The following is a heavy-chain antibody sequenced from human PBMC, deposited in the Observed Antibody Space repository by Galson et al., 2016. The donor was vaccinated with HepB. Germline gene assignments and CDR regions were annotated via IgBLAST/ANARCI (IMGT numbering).Heavy chain of an antibody. CDR3: ARHDRGIAAAFDH. J-gene: IGHJ4*02. CDR1: GGSISSSSIYY. CDR2: IYNSENT. D-gene: IGHD6-25*01. V-gene: IGHV4-39*01. Sequence: SETLSLTCTVSGGSISSSSIYYWGWIRQPPGKGLEWIGSIYNSENTYYNPSLRSRVTMSVDTSKNQFSLKLSSVTAADTAVYYCARHDRGIAAAFDHWGQGTLVTVSS.